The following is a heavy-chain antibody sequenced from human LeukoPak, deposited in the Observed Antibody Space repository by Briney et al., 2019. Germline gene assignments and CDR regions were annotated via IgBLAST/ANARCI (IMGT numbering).Heavy chain of an antibody. J-gene: IGHJ4*02. Sequence: PGGSLRLSCAASGLTFSSYAMSWVRQAPGKGLEWVSAISGSGGSTYYADSVKGRFTISRDNSKNTLYLQMNSLRAEDTAVYYCAKTSGVVVVPAALLHHYWGQGTLVTVSS. CDR3: AKTSGVVVVPAALLHHY. V-gene: IGHV3-23*01. CDR1: GLTFSSYA. CDR2: ISGSGGST. D-gene: IGHD2-2*01.